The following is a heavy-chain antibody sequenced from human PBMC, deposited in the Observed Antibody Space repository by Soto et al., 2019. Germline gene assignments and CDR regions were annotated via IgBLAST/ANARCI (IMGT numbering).Heavy chain of an antibody. CDR2: IIPIFGTA. CDR1: GGTFSSYA. V-gene: IGHV1-69*13. J-gene: IGHJ6*02. D-gene: IGHD3-22*01. CDR3: ARGGYDSSGYYTYYYYGMDV. Sequence: VASVKVSCKASGGTFSSYAISWVRQAPGQGLEWMGGIIPIFGTANYAQKFQGRVTITADESTSTAYMELSSLRSEDTAVYYCARGGYDSSGYYTYYYYGMDVWGQGTTVTVSS.